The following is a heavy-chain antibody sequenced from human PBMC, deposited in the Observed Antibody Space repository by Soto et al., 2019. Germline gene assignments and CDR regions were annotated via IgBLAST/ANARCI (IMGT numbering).Heavy chain of an antibody. CDR1: GDSVSSNSAA. Sequence: SQTLSLTCAISGDSVSSNSAAWNWIRQSPSRGLEWLGRTYYRSKWYNDYAVSVKSRITINPDTSKSQFSLQLNSVTPEDTAVYYCARDDGILEWLSIAAAGLWWFDPWGQGTRVTVSS. CDR2: TYYRSKWYN. J-gene: IGHJ5*02. CDR3: ARDDGILEWLSIAAAGLWWFDP. D-gene: IGHD6-13*01. V-gene: IGHV6-1*01.